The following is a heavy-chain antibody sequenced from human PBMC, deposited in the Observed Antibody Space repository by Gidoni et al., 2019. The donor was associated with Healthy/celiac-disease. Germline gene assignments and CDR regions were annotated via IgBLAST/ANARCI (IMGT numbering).Heavy chain of an antibody. Sequence: VQLVESGGGWVKPGGSLRLSCAASGFTFSDYYMSWIRQAPGKGLEWVSYISSSSSYTNYADSVKGRFTISRDNAKNSLYLQMNSLRAEDTAVYYCARIVGAPYWYFDLWGRGTLVTVSS. CDR2: ISSSSSYT. CDR3: ARIVGAPYWYFDL. D-gene: IGHD1-26*01. J-gene: IGHJ2*01. V-gene: IGHV3-11*05. CDR1: GFTFSDYY.